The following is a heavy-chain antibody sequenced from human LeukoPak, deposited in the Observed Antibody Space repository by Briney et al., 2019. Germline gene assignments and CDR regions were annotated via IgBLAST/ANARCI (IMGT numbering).Heavy chain of an antibody. J-gene: IGHJ4*02. CDR1: GFTFSSYS. CDR2: ISSSSYI. Sequence: GGSLRLSCAASGFTFSSYSMNWVRQAPGKGLEWVSSISSSSYIYHADSVKGRFTISRDNAKNSLYLQMNSLRAEDTAIYYCARLRGGIAAAGRDYWGQGTLVTVSS. V-gene: IGHV3-21*01. D-gene: IGHD6-13*01. CDR3: ARLRGGIAAAGRDY.